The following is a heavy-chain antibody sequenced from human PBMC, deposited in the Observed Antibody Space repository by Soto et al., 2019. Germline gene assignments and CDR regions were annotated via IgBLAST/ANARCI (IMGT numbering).Heavy chain of an antibody. D-gene: IGHD4-4*01. CDR2: ISSSGSAI. CDR3: ARCADYNCLATIDY. CDR1: GFTVSDHY. Sequence: QVQLVESGGGLVNPGGSLRLSCAASGFTVSDHYMSWIRQAPGKGLEWISYISSSGSAIYYADSVMGRFTIARDDAKNSLYLQLNSMRAEDTAVYYCARCADYNCLATIDYWGQGTLVTVSS. J-gene: IGHJ4*02. V-gene: IGHV3-11*01.